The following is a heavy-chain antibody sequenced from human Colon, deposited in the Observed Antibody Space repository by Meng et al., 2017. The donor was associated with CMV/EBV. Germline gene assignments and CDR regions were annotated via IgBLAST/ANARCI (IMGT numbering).Heavy chain of an antibody. J-gene: IGHJ5*02. CDR3: ATDITYYNFWSAGAS. CDR1: GYTFTSYS. Sequence: ASVKVSCKTSGYTFTSYSISWVRQAPGQGLEWMGWISAYNGNTKSAQKFHDRVTMTTDTSTSTAYMELRSLTSDDTVIYYCATDITYYNFWSAGASWGQGTLVTVSS. V-gene: IGHV1-18*01. CDR2: ISAYNGNT. D-gene: IGHD3-3*01.